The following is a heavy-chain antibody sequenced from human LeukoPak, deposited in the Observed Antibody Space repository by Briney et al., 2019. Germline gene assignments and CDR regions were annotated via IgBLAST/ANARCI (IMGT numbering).Heavy chain of an antibody. D-gene: IGHD3-9*01. CDR1: GYTFTSYG. CDR3: ARPDPDYDILTGYYSPSYYFDY. J-gene: IGHJ4*02. Sequence: ASVKVSCKASGYTFTSYGISWVRQAPGQGLEWMGWISAYNGKTNYAQKLQGRVTMTTDTSTSTAYMELRSLRSDDTAVYYCARPDPDYDILTGYYSPSYYFDYWGQGTLVTVSS. CDR2: ISAYNGKT. V-gene: IGHV1-18*04.